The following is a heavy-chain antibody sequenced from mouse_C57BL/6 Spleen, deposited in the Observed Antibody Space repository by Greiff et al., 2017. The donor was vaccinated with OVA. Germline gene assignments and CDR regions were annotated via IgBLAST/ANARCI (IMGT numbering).Heavy chain of an antibody. CDR2: INPSNGGT. Sequence: QVQLQQPGTELVKPGASVKLSCKASGYTFTSYWMHWVKQRPGQGLEWIGNINPSNGGTNYNEKFKSKATLTVDKSSSTAYMQLSSLTSEDSAVYYCARYPAYYSNYMYYFDYWGQGTTLTVSS. V-gene: IGHV1-53*01. CDR3: ARYPAYYSNYMYYFDY. D-gene: IGHD2-5*01. J-gene: IGHJ2*01. CDR1: GYTFTSYW.